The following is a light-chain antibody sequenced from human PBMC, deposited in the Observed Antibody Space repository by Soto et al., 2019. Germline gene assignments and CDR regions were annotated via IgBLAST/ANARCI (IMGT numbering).Light chain of an antibody. CDR2: GNS. J-gene: IGLJ3*02. CDR1: SSNIGAGYD. CDR3: QSYDSSLSGSV. V-gene: IGLV1-40*01. Sequence: QSVLTQPPSVSGAAGQRVTICCTGSSSNIGAGYDVHWYQQLPGTAPKLLIYGNSNRPSGVPDRFSGSKSGTSASLAITGLQAEDAADYYCQSYDSSLSGSVFGGGTKLTVL.